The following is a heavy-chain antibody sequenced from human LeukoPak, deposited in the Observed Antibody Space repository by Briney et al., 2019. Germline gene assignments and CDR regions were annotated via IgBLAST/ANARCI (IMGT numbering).Heavy chain of an antibody. CDR1: GGTFSSYA. Sequence: SVKVSCKASGGTFSSYAISWVPQAPGQGLEWMGGIIPIFGTANYAQKFQGRVTITADESTSTAYMELSSLRFEDTAVYYCARDESYNSYNWFDPWGQGTLVTVSP. J-gene: IGHJ5*02. D-gene: IGHD1-20*01. CDR3: ARDESYNSYNWFDP. V-gene: IGHV1-69*13. CDR2: IIPIFGTA.